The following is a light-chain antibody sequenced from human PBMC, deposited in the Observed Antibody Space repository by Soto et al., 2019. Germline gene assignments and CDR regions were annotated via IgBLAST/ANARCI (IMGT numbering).Light chain of an antibody. CDR3: LQHKSYPRT. J-gene: IGKJ4*01. CDR1: QGISNY. Sequence: DIQMTQSPSAMSASVGDRVTITCRTSQGISNYLAWFQQNPGKVPKRLIYAASSLQSGVPSRFSGSRSGTEFTRTISSLQPEDFATYYCLQHKSYPRTFGVGTKGEIK. V-gene: IGKV1-17*03. CDR2: AAS.